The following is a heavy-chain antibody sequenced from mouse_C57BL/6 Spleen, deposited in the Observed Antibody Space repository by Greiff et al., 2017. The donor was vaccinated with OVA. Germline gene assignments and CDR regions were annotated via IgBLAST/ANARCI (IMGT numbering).Heavy chain of an antibody. CDR1: GYAFSSSW. D-gene: IGHD2-2*01. CDR3: ARGLMVTTGVDY. Sequence: QVQLKESGPELVKPGASVKISCKASGYAFSSSWMNWVKQRPGKGLEWIGRIYPGDGDTNYNGKFKGKATLTADKSSSTAYMQLSSLTSEDSAVYFCARGLMVTTGVDYWGQGTTLTVSS. V-gene: IGHV1-82*01. J-gene: IGHJ2*01. CDR2: IYPGDGDT.